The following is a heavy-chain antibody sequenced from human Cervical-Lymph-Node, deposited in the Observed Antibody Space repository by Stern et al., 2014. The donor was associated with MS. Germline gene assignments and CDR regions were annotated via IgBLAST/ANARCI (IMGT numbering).Heavy chain of an antibody. D-gene: IGHD3-22*01. Sequence: QVQLVASGGGVVQPGRSLRLSCAASGFTFSSYGMHWVRQAPGKGLEWVAVIGYDGSNKYYADSVKGRFTISRDNSKNTLYLQMNSLRAEDTAVYYCAREDVSSGYYYWGQGTLVTVSS. CDR2: IGYDGSNK. V-gene: IGHV3-33*01. CDR1: GFTFSSYG. J-gene: IGHJ4*02. CDR3: AREDVSSGYYY.